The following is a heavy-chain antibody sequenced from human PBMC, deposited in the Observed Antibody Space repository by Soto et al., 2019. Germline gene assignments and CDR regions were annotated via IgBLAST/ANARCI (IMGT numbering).Heavy chain of an antibody. V-gene: IGHV3-48*03. Sequence: GGSVRLSCAASGFTFSSYEMNWVRQAPGKGLEWVSYISSSGSTIYYADSVKGRFTISRDNAKNSLYLQMNSLRAEDTAVYYCAGARYYDFWSGYYDYWGQGTLVTVSS. CDR3: AGARYYDFWSGYYDY. CDR1: GFTFSSYE. J-gene: IGHJ4*02. CDR2: ISSSGSTI. D-gene: IGHD3-3*01.